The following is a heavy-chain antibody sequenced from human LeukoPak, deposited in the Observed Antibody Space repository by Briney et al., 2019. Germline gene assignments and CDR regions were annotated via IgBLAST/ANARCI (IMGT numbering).Heavy chain of an antibody. CDR3: AKDTYKVDYYMDV. CDR2: ISGSGGST. CDR1: GFTFSSYA. J-gene: IGHJ6*03. D-gene: IGHD1-14*01. V-gene: IGHV3-23*01. Sequence: GGSLRLSCAASGFTFSSYAMSWVRQAPGKGLEWVSAISGSGGSTYYADSVKGRFTISRDNSKNTLYLQMNSLRAEDAAVYYCAKDTYKVDYYMDVWGKGTTVTVSS.